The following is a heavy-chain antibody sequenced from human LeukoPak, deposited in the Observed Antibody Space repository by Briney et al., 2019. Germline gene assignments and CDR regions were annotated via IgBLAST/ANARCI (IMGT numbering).Heavy chain of an antibody. Sequence: GGSLRLSCAASGFTFSSYGMNWVRQAPGKGLEWVSVISGSGGNTYYADSVKGRFTISRDNSKNTLYLQMNSLRAEDTAVYYCAKSATVKYFDYWGQGTLVTVSS. J-gene: IGHJ4*02. D-gene: IGHD4-17*01. CDR2: ISGSGGNT. V-gene: IGHV3-23*01. CDR3: AKSATVKYFDY. CDR1: GFTFSSYG.